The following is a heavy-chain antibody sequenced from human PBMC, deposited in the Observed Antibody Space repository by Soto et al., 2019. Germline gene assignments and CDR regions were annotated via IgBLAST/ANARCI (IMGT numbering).Heavy chain of an antibody. J-gene: IGHJ4*02. V-gene: IGHV3-11*01. CDR2: ISSSGSTI. CDR1: GFTFSDYY. CDR3: ARGPYDYVWGSDPPHFDY. D-gene: IGHD3-16*02. Sequence: QVQLVESGGGLVKPGGFLRLSCGASGFTFSDYYMSWIRQAPGKGLEWVSYISSSGSTIYYADSVKGRFTISRDNAKNSLYLQMNSLRAEDTAVYYCARGPYDYVWGSDPPHFDYWGQGTLVTVSS.